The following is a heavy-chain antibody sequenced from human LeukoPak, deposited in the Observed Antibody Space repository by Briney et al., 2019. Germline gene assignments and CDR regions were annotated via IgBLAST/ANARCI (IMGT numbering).Heavy chain of an antibody. D-gene: IGHD1-26*01. Sequence: GGSLRLSCAASGFTFSSYAMHWVRQAPGKGLEWVTFIRYDGSTKYYADSVKGRFTISRDNSKNTLYLQMNSLRPEDTAVYYCAKYLGSYFDYWGQGTLVTVSS. CDR1: GFTFSSYA. J-gene: IGHJ4*02. V-gene: IGHV3-30*02. CDR3: AKYLGSYFDY. CDR2: IRYDGSTK.